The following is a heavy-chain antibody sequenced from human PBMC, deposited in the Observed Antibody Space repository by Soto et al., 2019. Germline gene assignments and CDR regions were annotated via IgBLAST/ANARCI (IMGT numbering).Heavy chain of an antibody. Sequence: QLQLQESGPGLVKPSETLSLTCTVSGGSISSSSYYWGWIRQPPGKGLEWIGSIYYSGSTYYNPSLTSRVTLSVDTSKNQFSLKLSSVTAADTAVYYCARQSSYSSGWAFDYWGQGTLVTVSS. D-gene: IGHD6-19*01. V-gene: IGHV4-39*01. J-gene: IGHJ4*02. CDR2: IYYSGST. CDR3: ARQSSYSSGWAFDY. CDR1: GGSISSSSYY.